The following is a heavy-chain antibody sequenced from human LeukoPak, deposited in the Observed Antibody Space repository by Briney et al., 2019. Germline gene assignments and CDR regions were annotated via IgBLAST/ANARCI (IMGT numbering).Heavy chain of an antibody. V-gene: IGHV1-69*06. J-gene: IGHJ4*02. CDR1: GGTFSSYA. CDR3: AIDIQLWAPSFDY. D-gene: IGHD5-18*01. CDR2: IIPIFGTA. Sequence: SVKVSCKASGGTFSSYAISWVRQAPGQGLEWMGGIIPIFGTANYAQKFQGRVTITADKSTSTAYMELSSLRSEDTAVYYCAIDIQLWAPSFDYWGQGTLVTVSS.